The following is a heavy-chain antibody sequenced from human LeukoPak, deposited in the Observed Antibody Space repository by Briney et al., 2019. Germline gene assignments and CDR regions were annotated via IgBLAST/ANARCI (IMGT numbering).Heavy chain of an antibody. D-gene: IGHD3-3*01. CDR3: ARGVGWSGYYGPPNWFDP. Sequence: SETLSLTCTVSGGSISSYYWSWIRQPPGKGLEWIGYIYYSGSTNYNPSLKSRVTISVDTSKNQFSLKLSSVTAADTAVYYCARGVGWSGYYGPPNWFDPWGQGTLVTVSS. V-gene: IGHV4-59*01. CDR2: IYYSGST. CDR1: GGSISSYY. J-gene: IGHJ5*02.